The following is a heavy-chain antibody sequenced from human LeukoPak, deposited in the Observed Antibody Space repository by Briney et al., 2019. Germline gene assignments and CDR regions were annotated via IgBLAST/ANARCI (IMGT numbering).Heavy chain of an antibody. CDR1: GGTFSSYA. D-gene: IGHD3-22*01. Sequence: ASVKVSCKASGGTFSSYAISWVRQAPGQGLEWMGGIIPIFGTANYAQKFQGRVTITADESTSTAYMELSSLRSEDTAVYYCARDSRYYYDSSGGSDAFDIWGQGTMVTVSS. CDR3: ARDSRYYYDSSGGSDAFDI. V-gene: IGHV1-69*13. CDR2: IIPIFGTA. J-gene: IGHJ3*02.